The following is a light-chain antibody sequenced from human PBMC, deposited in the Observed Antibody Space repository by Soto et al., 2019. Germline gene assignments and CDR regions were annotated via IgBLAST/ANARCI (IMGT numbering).Light chain of an antibody. Sequence: QSVLTQPPSASGTPEQRVTISCSGSSSNIGSNFIYWYQQRPGTAPKLLIYRNNERPSGVPDRFSGSKSGTSASLAISGLRSEDEADYHCAAWEDSLRGVVFGGGTKLTVL. J-gene: IGLJ2*01. CDR1: SSNIGSNF. CDR3: AAWEDSLRGVV. CDR2: RNN. V-gene: IGLV1-47*01.